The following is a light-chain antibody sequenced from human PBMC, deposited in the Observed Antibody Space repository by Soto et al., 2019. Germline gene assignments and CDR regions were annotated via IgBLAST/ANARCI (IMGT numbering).Light chain of an antibody. CDR3: QHYNSYSEA. J-gene: IGKJ1*01. V-gene: IGKV1-5*03. Sequence: DIQMTQSPSTLSGSVGDRVTITCRASQTISSWLAWYQQKPGKAPKLLIYNASTLKSGVPSRFSGSGSGTEFALTISILQRDDFATYYCQHYNSYSEAFGQGTKVERK. CDR2: NAS. CDR1: QTISSW.